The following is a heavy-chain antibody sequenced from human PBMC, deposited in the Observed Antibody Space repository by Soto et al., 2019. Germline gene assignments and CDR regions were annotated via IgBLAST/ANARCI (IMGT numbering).Heavy chain of an antibody. CDR1: GYSISSGYY. Sequence: XETLSLTCAVSGYSISSGYYWCCIRQPPGKGLEWIGSIYHSGSTYYNPSLKSRVTISVDTSKNQFSLKLSSVTAADTAVYYCARGIGYYYDSSGYSNWFDPWGQGTLVTVSS. J-gene: IGHJ5*02. CDR3: ARGIGYYYDSSGYSNWFDP. V-gene: IGHV4-38-2*01. CDR2: IYHSGST. D-gene: IGHD3-22*01.